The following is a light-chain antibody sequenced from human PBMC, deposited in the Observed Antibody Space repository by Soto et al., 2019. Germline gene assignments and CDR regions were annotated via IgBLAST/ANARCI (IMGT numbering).Light chain of an antibody. CDR3: QQYGSSPWT. Sequence: ETVLTQSPGTLSLSPGERATLSCRASQTIRSNYLAWYWQTPGQAPRLLIYGASNRATGIADRFSGSGSGKDFTLIISRLEPEDFALYYCQQYGSSPWTFGQGTKLEIK. V-gene: IGKV3-20*01. J-gene: IGKJ1*01. CDR1: QTIRSNY. CDR2: GAS.